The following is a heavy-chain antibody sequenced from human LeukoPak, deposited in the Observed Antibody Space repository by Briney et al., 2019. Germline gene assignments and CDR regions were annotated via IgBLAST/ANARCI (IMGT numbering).Heavy chain of an antibody. D-gene: IGHD3-22*01. J-gene: IGHJ6*03. CDR1: GITLSSYS. CDR2: IRSSSSTI. CDR3: ARDYLGYDSSGYMDV. Sequence: GALRLSCVASGITLSSYSINWGRQAPREGVGWGLYIRSSSSTIYYADSVKGRFIISRDNAKKSLYLQMNSLRAEDTAVYYCARDYLGYDSSGYMDVWGKGTTVTISS. V-gene: IGHV3-48*01.